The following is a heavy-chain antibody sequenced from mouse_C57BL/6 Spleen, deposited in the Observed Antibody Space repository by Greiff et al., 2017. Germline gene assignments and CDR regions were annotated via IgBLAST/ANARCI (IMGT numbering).Heavy chain of an antibody. Sequence: QVQLQQPGAELVMPGASVKLSCKASGYTFTSYWMHWVKQRPGQGLEWIGEIDPSDSYTNYNQKFKGKSTLTVDKSYSTAYMQLSSLTSEDSAVYYCARLSSYWYFDVWGTGTTVTVSS. CDR3: ARLSSYWYFDV. V-gene: IGHV1-69*01. D-gene: IGHD1-1*01. CDR2: IDPSDSYT. J-gene: IGHJ1*03. CDR1: GYTFTSYW.